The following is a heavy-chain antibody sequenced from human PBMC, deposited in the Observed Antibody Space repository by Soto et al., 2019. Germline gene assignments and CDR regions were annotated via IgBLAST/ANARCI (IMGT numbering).Heavy chain of an antibody. CDR2: ILVGGGT. V-gene: IGHV3-23*01. CDR1: GCICSSHD. D-gene: IGHD1-1*01. Sequence: PGGSLRLSCAASGCICSSHDMSWVRQAPRRGPCPVSAILVGGGTHYEGSVPGRFSISRDTSKNTVFLHMDSLTAADTAVSFCASATAPSGGAFDICGQGTMVAVSS. J-gene: IGHJ3*02. CDR3: ASATAPSGGAFDI.